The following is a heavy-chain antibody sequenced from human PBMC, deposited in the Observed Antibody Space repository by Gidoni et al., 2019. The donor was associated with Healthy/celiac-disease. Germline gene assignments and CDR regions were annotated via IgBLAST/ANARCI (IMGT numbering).Heavy chain of an antibody. Sequence: EVQLVESGGGLVQPGGSLRLSCAASGFTVSSNYMSWVRQAPGKGLEWVSVIYSGGSTYYADSVKGRFTISRHNSKSTLYLQMNSLRAEDTAVYYCAREGLYSGYDYWGQGTLVTVSS. CDR3: AREGLYSGYDY. D-gene: IGHD5-12*01. J-gene: IGHJ4*02. CDR2: IYSGGST. V-gene: IGHV3-53*04. CDR1: GFTVSSNY.